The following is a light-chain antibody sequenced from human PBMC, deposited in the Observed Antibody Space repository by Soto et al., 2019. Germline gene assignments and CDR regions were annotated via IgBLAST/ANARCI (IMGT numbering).Light chain of an antibody. J-gene: IGLJ1*01. Sequence: QSVLTQPASVSGSPGQSITISCTGTSSDFGGYNYVSWYQQHPGKAPKLMIYDVSNRPSGVSNRFSGSKSGNTASLTISGLQAEDEADYYCSSYTSSSYNYVFGTGTKVTAL. V-gene: IGLV2-14*01. CDR2: DVS. CDR1: SSDFGGYNY. CDR3: SSYTSSSYNYV.